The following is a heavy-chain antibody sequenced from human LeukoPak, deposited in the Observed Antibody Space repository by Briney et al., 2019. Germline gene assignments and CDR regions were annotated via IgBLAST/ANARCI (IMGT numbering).Heavy chain of an antibody. J-gene: IGHJ3*01. Sequence: ASVTVSCKVSGYTLTELSVHWVRQAPGKGLEWMGGFDPEDGETIYAQNFQGRVTMTEDTSTDTTYMEFSSLRSEDTAVYYCATHSGNYYLGALDVWGQGTMVTVSS. D-gene: IGHD1-26*01. CDR1: GYTLTELS. V-gene: IGHV1-24*01. CDR2: FDPEDGET. CDR3: ATHSGNYYLGALDV.